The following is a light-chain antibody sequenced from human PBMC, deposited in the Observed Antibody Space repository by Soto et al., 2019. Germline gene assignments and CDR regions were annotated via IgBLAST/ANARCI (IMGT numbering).Light chain of an antibody. Sequence: DIQMTQSPSSLSASVGDRVTITCQASQDISNYLNWYQQKPGKAPKLLIYAASSLQTGVPSRFSGSGSETEFTLTISSLQPDDFAIYYCQHYKSYPWTFGQGTKGDIK. CDR3: QHYKSYPWT. CDR2: AAS. CDR1: QDISNY. V-gene: IGKV1-16*01. J-gene: IGKJ1*01.